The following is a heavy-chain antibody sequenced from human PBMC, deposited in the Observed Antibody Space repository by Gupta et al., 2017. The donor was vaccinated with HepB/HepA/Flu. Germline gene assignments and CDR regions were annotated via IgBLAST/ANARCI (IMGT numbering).Heavy chain of an antibody. Sequence: QVQLVESGGGVVQPGRSLRLSCAASGFTFSGYGMHWVRQVPGLGLEWVGLISYDGNVEDYADSVKGRFTISRDNSKNTLFLQMDSLRLEDTAIYYCAKTSGTYYIDYWGQGTLVTVSS. CDR3: AKTSGTYYIDY. J-gene: IGHJ4*02. CDR1: GFTFSGYG. D-gene: IGHD1-26*01. CDR2: ISYDGNVE. V-gene: IGHV3-30*18.